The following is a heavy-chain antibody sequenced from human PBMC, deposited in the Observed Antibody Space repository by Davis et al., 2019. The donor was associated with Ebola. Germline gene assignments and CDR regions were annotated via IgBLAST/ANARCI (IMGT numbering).Heavy chain of an antibody. CDR1: GYSFTSYW. D-gene: IGHD3-9*01. J-gene: IGHJ5*02. Sequence: GESLKISCKGSGYSFTSYWIGWVRQMPGKGLDWLGIIYPVDSDTIYSQSFQGQVTISADKSISTAYLQWSSLKASDTAMYYCARHSGNEILTGPWFDPWGQGTLVTVSS. CDR2: IYPVDSDT. CDR3: ARHSGNEILTGPWFDP. V-gene: IGHV5-51*01.